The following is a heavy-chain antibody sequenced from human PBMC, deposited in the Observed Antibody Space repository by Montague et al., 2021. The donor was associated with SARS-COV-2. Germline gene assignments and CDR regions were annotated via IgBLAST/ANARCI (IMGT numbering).Heavy chain of an antibody. CDR2: ISYDGSNK. Sequence: SLRLSCAASGFTFSSYAMHWVRQAPGKGLEWVAVISYDGSNKYYADSVKGRFTISRDNSKNTLYLQMNSLRAEDTAVYYCAREYYDILTGSLAHYYYYGMDVWGQGTTVTVSS. J-gene: IGHJ6*02. V-gene: IGHV3-30-3*01. CDR3: AREYYDILTGSLAHYYYYGMDV. CDR1: GFTFSSYA. D-gene: IGHD3-9*01.